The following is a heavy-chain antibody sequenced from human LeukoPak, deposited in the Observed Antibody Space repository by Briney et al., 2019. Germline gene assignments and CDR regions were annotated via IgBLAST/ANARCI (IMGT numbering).Heavy chain of an antibody. Sequence: GGSLRLSCAASGLSFSSYWMTWVRQGPGKGLEWVATISPDGNRENYVDSVKGRFSISRDNAKNSLFLQTRSLRAEDTAMYYCASTFPYCSSGTCALGGQGALVTVSS. CDR2: ISPDGNRE. CDR3: ASTFPYCSSGTCAL. CDR1: GLSFSSYW. V-gene: IGHV3-7*01. D-gene: IGHD2-15*01. J-gene: IGHJ4*02.